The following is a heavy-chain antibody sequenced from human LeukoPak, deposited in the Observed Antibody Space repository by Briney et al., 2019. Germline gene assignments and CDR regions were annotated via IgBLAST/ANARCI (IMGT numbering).Heavy chain of an antibody. V-gene: IGHV3-23*01. D-gene: IGHD3-22*01. Sequence: PGGSLRLSCAASGLTFSSYAMSWVRQAPGKGLEWVSAISGSGGSTYYADSVKGRFTISRDNSKNTLYLQMNSLRAEDTAVYYCAKEPYDSSGYYYDFDYWGQGTLVTVSS. CDR1: GLTFSSYA. CDR2: ISGSGGST. J-gene: IGHJ4*02. CDR3: AKEPYDSSGYYYDFDY.